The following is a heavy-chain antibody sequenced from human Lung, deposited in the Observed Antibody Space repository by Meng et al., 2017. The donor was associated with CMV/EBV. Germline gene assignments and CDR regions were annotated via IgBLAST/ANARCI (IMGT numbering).Heavy chain of an antibody. CDR1: GVPLSISPW. CDR2: IYHSGGT. Sequence: QQSCPGLVLPSGTLCLHCLVSGVPLSISPWWSWVRQPQGKGLEWIGEIYHSGGTNYNPSLRGRVTISLDKSKNQFSLTLRSVTAADTAVYYCARDPYATGWAGWGQGTLVTVSS. CDR3: ARDPYATGWAG. V-gene: IGHV4-4*02. D-gene: IGHD6-19*01. J-gene: IGHJ4*02.